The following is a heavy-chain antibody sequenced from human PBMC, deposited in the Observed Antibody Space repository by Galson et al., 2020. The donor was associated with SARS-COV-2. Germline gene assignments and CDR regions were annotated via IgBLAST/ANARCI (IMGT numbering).Heavy chain of an antibody. CDR2: IYSGGST. D-gene: IGHD6-13*01. CDR3: ARDWGVAAATSGQQYYYYGMDV. V-gene: IGHV3-53*01. Sequence: GESLKISCAASGFTVSSNYMSWVRQAPGKGLEWVSVIYSGGSTYYADSVKGRFTISRDNSKNTLYLQMNSLRAEDTAVYYCARDWGVAAATSGQQYYYYGMDVWGQGTTVTVSS. CDR1: GFTVSSNY. J-gene: IGHJ6*02.